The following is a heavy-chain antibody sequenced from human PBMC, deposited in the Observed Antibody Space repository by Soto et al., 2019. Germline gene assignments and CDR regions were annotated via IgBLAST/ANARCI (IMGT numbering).Heavy chain of an antibody. V-gene: IGHV4-31*03. Sequence: QVQLQESGPGLVKPSQTLSLTCTVSGGSISSGGYYLSWIRQHPGKGLEWIGYIYYSGSTYYNPSLKSRVTISVDTSKNQFSLKLSSVTAADTAVYYCASASKTTVTTYYYYYYMDVWGKGTTVTVSS. J-gene: IGHJ6*03. CDR1: GGSISSGGYY. D-gene: IGHD4-4*01. CDR3: ASASKTTVTTYYYYYYMDV. CDR2: IYYSGST.